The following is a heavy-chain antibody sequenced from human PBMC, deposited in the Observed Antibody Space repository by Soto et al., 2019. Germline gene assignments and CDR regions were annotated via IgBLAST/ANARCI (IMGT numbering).Heavy chain of an antibody. CDR3: AEDQCSGRYEIDY. CDR2: ISGSGGST. Sequence: EVQLLESGGGLVQPGGSLRLSCAASGFTFSNYAVTWVRQAPGKGLEGVSSISGSGGSTYYADSVKGRFTISRDNSKNTLYLQMNSLRAEDTAVYYGAEDQCSGRYEIDYWGQGTLVTVSS. D-gene: IGHD6-25*01. CDR1: GFTFSNYA. J-gene: IGHJ4*02. V-gene: IGHV3-23*01.